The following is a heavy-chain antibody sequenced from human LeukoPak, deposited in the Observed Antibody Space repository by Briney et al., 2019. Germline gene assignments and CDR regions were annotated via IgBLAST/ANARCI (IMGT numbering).Heavy chain of an antibody. Sequence: SETLSLTCTVSGGSISSYYWSWIRQPPGKGLEWIGYIYYSGSTNYNPSLKSRVTISVDMSKNQFSLKLSSVTAADTAVYYCASCSTSCTYPTYYYYYMDVWGKGTTVTVSS. J-gene: IGHJ6*03. CDR1: GGSISSYY. CDR2: IYYSGST. V-gene: IGHV4-59*01. CDR3: ASCSTSCTYPTYYYYYMDV. D-gene: IGHD2-2*01.